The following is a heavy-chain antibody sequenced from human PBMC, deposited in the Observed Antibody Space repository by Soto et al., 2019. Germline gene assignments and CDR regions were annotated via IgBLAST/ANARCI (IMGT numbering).Heavy chain of an antibody. V-gene: IGHV4-59*08. CDR3: ARHAIAVAGTGYFDF. CDR2: IYSSGST. CDR1: CDSISGYY. D-gene: IGHD6-19*01. J-gene: IGHJ4*02. Sequence: ETLSLTCTVSCDSISGYYWTWIRQPPGKGLEWIGYIYSSGSTNFNPSLKSRVTISVDTSESHFSLKLSSVTAADTAIYYCARHAIAVAGTGYFDFWGQGALVTVS.